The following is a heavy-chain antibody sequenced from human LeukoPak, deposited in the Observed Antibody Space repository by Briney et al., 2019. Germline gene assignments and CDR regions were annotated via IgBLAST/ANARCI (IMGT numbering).Heavy chain of an antibody. J-gene: IGHJ4*02. CDR2: IKQDGSEK. D-gene: IGHD1-26*01. Sequence: GGSLRLSCAASGFTFSNYWMSWVRQAPGKGLEWVANIKQDGSEKHYVDSVKGRFTISRDNAKNSLYLQMNSLRPEDTAVYYCGTLGVMWEIDYWGQGALVTVSS. V-gene: IGHV3-7*01. CDR3: GTLGVMWEIDY. CDR1: GFTFSNYW.